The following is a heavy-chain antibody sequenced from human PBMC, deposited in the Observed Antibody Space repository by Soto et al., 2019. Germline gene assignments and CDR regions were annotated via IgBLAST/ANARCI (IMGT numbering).Heavy chain of an antibody. CDR3: ARDLDQGCSGGSCYSTGAFDM. CDR1: GFIFSSYA. CDR2: IKQDGNEK. D-gene: IGHD2-15*01. Sequence: GGSLRLSCAASGFIFSSYAMSWVRQAPGKGLEWVANIKQDGNEKYYVDSVKGRFTISRDNAKNSLYLQMNSLRAKDTAVYYCARDLDQGCSGGSCYSTGAFDMWGQGTVVTVSS. V-gene: IGHV3-7*01. J-gene: IGHJ3*02.